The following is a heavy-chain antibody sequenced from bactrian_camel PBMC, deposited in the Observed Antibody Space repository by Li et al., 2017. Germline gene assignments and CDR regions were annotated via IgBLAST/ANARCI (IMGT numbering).Heavy chain of an antibody. J-gene: IGHJ4*01. D-gene: IGHD1*01. Sequence: VQLVESGGGLVQPGGSLRLSCAASGFTFSSYAMFWVRQAPGKGLEWVSGISSGGGRTYYADSVKGRFTISRDDAKNTLYLQLNSLKTEDTAMYYCTKDYVEGLGIDYWGQGTQVTVS. CDR1: GFTFSSYA. CDR2: ISSGGGRT. CDR3: TKDYVEGLGIDY. V-gene: IGHV3S31*01.